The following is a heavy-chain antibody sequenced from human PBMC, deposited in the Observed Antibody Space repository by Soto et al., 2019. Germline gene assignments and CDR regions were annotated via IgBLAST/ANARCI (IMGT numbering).Heavy chain of an antibody. J-gene: IGHJ5*02. CDR1: GFTFSSYA. CDR3: AKAYYGSGSYSNWFDP. V-gene: IGHV3-23*01. Sequence: EVQLLESGGGLVQPGGSLRLSCAASGFTFSSYAMSWVRQAPGKGLEWVSAISGSGGSTYYADSVKGRFTISRDNSKNTLYLEMNRLGAEDTAVYYCAKAYYGSGSYSNWFDPWGQGTLVTVSS. D-gene: IGHD3-10*01. CDR2: ISGSGGST.